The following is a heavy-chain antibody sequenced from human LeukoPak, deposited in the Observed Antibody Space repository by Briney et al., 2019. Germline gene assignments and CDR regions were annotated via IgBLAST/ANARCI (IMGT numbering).Heavy chain of an antibody. D-gene: IGHD5-12*01. Sequence: GGSLRLSCAASGFTFSSYAMSWVRQAPGKGVEGVSAISGSGGSTYYADSVKGRFTISRDNSKNTLYLQMNSLRAEDTAVYYCAKGGRVSGYDWCDYWGQGTLVTVSS. CDR3: AKGGRVSGYDWCDY. J-gene: IGHJ4*02. CDR1: GFTFSSYA. V-gene: IGHV3-23*01. CDR2: ISGSGGST.